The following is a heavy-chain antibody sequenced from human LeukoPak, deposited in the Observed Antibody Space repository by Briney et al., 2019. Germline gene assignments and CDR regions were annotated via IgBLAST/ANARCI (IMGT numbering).Heavy chain of an antibody. V-gene: IGHV3-23*01. Sequence: RGSLRHSCAAPGGTFSSYAMSWVRQAPRKGLEGVSAISGSGGSTYYADSVKGRFTIIRDNSKNPVYLQMSSLSAEVTAVYYCAKGDSSSWSSPGHNWGQGTLVTVSS. J-gene: IGHJ4*02. CDR2: ISGSGGST. CDR3: AKGDSSSWSSPGHN. CDR1: GGTFSSYA. D-gene: IGHD6-13*01.